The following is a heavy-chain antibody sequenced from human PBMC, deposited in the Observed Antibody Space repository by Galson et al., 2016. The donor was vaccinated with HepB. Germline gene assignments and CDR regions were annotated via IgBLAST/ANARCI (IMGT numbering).Heavy chain of an antibody. V-gene: IGHV3-23*01. D-gene: IGHD6-6*01. CDR1: GFTFSSYS. Sequence: SLRLSCAASGFTFSSYSLTWVRQPPGKGLEWVSIVSNNGETTFYADSVKGRFTISRDNSKNTLYMQMNSLRAEDTAVYYCAKVRVEYSRSSYPRTNAFDIWGQGTMVTVSS. J-gene: IGHJ3*02. CDR2: VSNNGETT. CDR3: AKVRVEYSRSSYPRTNAFDI.